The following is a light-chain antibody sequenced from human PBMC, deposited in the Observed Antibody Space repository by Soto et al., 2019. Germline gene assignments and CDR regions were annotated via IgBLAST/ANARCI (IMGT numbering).Light chain of an antibody. CDR2: EVS. CDR1: QALLHSDGRTY. V-gene: IGKV2D-29*01. CDR3: MQSIMRWT. Sequence: DVVLTQTLPTMSVTPEQRASISCKSSQALLHSDGRTYLYWSLMKPGQPPXXLIYEVSNRFSGAPERFGGSGSGKDFTLTISRVEAEDFGVYYCMQSIMRWTFRQGTKV. J-gene: IGKJ1*01.